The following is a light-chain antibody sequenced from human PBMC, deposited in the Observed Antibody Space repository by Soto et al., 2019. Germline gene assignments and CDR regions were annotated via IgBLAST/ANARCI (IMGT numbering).Light chain of an antibody. CDR3: QQYNNWPLT. CDR1: QSVSSN. V-gene: IGKV3D-15*01. CDR2: DVS. Sequence: EIVMTQSPATLSVSPGERATLSCWASQSVSSNLAWYQQKPGQAPRLLIYDVSTRATGIPTRFSGSGSGTELTLTISSLQSEDFAAYYCQQYNNWPLTFGGGTKVDIK. J-gene: IGKJ4*01.